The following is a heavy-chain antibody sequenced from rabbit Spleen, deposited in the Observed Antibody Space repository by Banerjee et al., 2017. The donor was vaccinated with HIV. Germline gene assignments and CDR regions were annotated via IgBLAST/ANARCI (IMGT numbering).Heavy chain of an antibody. Sequence: QSLQESGGGLFQPGGSLALTCKASGFSLSNNYVMCWVRQAPGKGLEWIACINSDTGNTVYASWAKGRFTISKTSSTMVTLQMTSLTAADTATYFCARVWALWGPGTLVTVS. CDR3: ARVWAL. J-gene: IGHJ6*01. CDR1: GFSLSNNYV. CDR2: INSDTGNT. V-gene: IGHV1S40*01. D-gene: IGHD3-3*01.